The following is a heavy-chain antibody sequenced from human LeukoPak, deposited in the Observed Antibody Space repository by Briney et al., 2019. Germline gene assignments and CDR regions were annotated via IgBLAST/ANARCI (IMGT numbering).Heavy chain of an antibody. CDR2: ISAGGDTT. Sequence: PGGSLRLSCVASGFTFSINTMTWVRQAPGKGLEWVSIISAGGDTTYYADSVKGRFAFSRDNSKSTLYLQMNSLRAEDTAVYYCARGRFSFELQSTTPIDYWGQGTLVTVSS. D-gene: IGHD4-11*01. J-gene: IGHJ4*02. CDR3: ARGRFSFELQSTTPIDY. V-gene: IGHV3-23*01. CDR1: GFTFSINT.